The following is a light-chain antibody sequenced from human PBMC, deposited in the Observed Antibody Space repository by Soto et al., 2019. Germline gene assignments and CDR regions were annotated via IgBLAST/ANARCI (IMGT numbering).Light chain of an antibody. J-gene: IGKJ3*01. CDR2: GAS. Sequence: EIVLTQSPGTLSLSPGERATLSCRASQSFNSIYLAWYQQKPGQAPRLLIYGASSRATGIPDRFSGSGSGTDFTLTISRLEPEDFAVYYCQQYGGSFRVFGPGTKVDIK. V-gene: IGKV3-20*01. CDR3: QQYGGSFRV. CDR1: QSFNSIY.